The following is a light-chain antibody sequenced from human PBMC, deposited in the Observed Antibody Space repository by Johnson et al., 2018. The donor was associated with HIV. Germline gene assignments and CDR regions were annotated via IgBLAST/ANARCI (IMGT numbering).Light chain of an antibody. J-gene: IGLJ1*01. CDR1: SSNIGNNY. V-gene: IGLV1-51*01. CDR3: GTWDNSLSAGV. CDR2: DNN. Sequence: QSVLTQPPSVSAAPGQKVTISCSGRSSNIGNNYVSWYQQLPGKAPKLFIFDNNKRPSGIPDRFSGSKSGTSATLGISGLQTGDEADYYCGTWDNSLSAGVFGSGTKVTVL.